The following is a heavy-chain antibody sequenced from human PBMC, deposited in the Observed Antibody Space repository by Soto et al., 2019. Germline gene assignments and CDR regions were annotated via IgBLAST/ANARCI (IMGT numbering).Heavy chain of an antibody. D-gene: IGHD3-10*01. CDR3: ARSYHYGSGSDAFDI. V-gene: IGHV3-23*01. J-gene: IGHJ3*02. Sequence: WGSLRLSWAAAGVTFSGDARSWVRQAPGKGLEWVSPISGSGGSTYYADSVKGRFTISRDNSKNTLYLQMNSLRADDTAVYYCARSYHYGSGSDAFDIWGKGTMVTVSS. CDR1: GVTFSGDA. CDR2: ISGSGGST.